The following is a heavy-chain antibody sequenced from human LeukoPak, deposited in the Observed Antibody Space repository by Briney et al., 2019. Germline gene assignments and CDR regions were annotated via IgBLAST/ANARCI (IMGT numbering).Heavy chain of an antibody. CDR1: GFTFSGYY. V-gene: IGHV3-11*05. J-gene: IGHJ5*02. Sequence: GGSLRLSCAASGFTFSGYYMSWIRQAPGKGLEWVSYISTSVTYTEYSDSVKGRSTISRDNAKNSLYLQMNSLRAEATAVYYCAREGRSGSYLGRFDPWGQGTLVTVPS. CDR2: ISTSVTYT. CDR3: AREGRSGSYLGRFDP. D-gene: IGHD1-26*01.